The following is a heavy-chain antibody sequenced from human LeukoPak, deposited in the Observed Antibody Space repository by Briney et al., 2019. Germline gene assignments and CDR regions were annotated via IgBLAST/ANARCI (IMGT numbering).Heavy chain of an antibody. CDR2: IYHSGGT. CDR1: GFSISSGYH. Sequence: KPSETLSLTCTVSGFSISSGYHRGWLRQPPGKGPEWVGNIYHSGGTYYNPSLKSRVTISVDTSKNQFSLKLNSVTAADTAVFYCARVGCSSPSCYNRGDNWFDPWGQGTLVTVSS. CDR3: ARVGCSSPSCYNRGDNWFDP. D-gene: IGHD2-2*02. J-gene: IGHJ5*02. V-gene: IGHV4-38-2*02.